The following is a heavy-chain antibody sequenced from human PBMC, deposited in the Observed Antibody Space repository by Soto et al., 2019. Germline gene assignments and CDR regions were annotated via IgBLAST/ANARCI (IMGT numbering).Heavy chain of an antibody. D-gene: IGHD3-10*01. Sequence: GGSLRLSCAASGFTFSSYAMSWVRQAPGKGLEWVSAISGSGGSTYYADSVKGRFTISRDNSKNTLYLQMNSLRAEDTAVYYCAKWGYIGSGSYYIPIFDYWGQGTLGTVSS. CDR1: GFTFSSYA. J-gene: IGHJ4*02. CDR3: AKWGYIGSGSYYIPIFDY. CDR2: ISGSGGST. V-gene: IGHV3-23*01.